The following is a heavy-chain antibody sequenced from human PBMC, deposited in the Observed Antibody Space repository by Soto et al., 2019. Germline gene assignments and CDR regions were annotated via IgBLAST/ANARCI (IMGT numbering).Heavy chain of an antibody. CDR3: AKDHSSSSWPNDAFDI. D-gene: IGHD6-13*01. J-gene: IGHJ3*02. CDR2: ISYDGSNK. CDR1: GFTFSSYG. V-gene: IGHV3-30*18. Sequence: QVQLVESGGGVVQPGRSLRLSCAASGFTFSSYGMHWVRQAPGKGLEWVAVISYDGSNKYYADSVKGRFTISRDNSKNTLYLQMNSLRAEDTAVYYCAKDHSSSSWPNDAFDIWGQGTMVTVSS.